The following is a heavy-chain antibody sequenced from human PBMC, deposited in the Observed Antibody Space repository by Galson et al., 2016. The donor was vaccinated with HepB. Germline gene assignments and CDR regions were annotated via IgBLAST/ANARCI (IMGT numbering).Heavy chain of an antibody. CDR2: IDYSGST. D-gene: IGHD3-10*01. Sequence: SETLSLTCNVSGYRISNYYWNWIRQSPGKGLEWIGNIDYSGSTKFNPSLKSRVSISLESRVSISVDTSQEQFSLRLTSLTAADTAVYYCVTNYYGMTGYFDYWGRGILVTVSS. V-gene: IGHV4-59*03. CDR3: VTNYYGMTGYFDY. CDR1: GYRISNYY. J-gene: IGHJ4*02.